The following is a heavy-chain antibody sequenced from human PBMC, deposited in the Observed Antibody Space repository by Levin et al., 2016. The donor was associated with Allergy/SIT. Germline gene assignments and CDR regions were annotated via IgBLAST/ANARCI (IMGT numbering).Heavy chain of an antibody. CDR2: IRSISYGGST. J-gene: IGHJ4*02. CDR1: GFIFGDYG. D-gene: IGHD3-22*01. CDR3: SRDAVAVWYDSSGNYPVLDY. V-gene: IGHV3-49*04. Sequence: GESLKISCSASGFIFGDYGISWVRQAPGKGLEWLGFIRSISYGGSTEYAASVKGRFTISRDDSKSIAYLQMNSLKTADTAVYYCSRDAVAVWYDSSGNYPVLDYWGPGTLVTVSS.